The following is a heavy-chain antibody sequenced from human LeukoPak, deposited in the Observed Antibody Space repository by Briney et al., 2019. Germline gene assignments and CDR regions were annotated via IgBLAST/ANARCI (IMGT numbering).Heavy chain of an antibody. V-gene: IGHV3-9*01. CDR3: ANWDIVLN. CDR1: GFTFDDYA. D-gene: IGHD2-8*01. Sequence: GGSLRLSCAASGFTFDDYAMHWVRQAPGKGLEWVSGISWNSGSIGYADSVKGRFTISRDNAKNSLYLQMNSLGAEDTAVYYCANWDIVLNWGQGTLVTVSS. CDR2: ISWNSGSI. J-gene: IGHJ4*02.